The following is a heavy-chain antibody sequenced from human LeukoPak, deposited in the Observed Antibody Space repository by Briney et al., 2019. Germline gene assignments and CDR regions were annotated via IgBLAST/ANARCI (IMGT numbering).Heavy chain of an antibody. CDR1: GGSISRYY. V-gene: IGHV4-59*08. D-gene: IGHD2-15*01. Sequence: PSETLSLTCTVSGGSISRYYWSWIRRPPGKGLEWIGYVFHSGSTKYNPSLKSRVTISLDTSKKQFSLNLTSVTATDTAAYFCARHEGHCTGGNCYSNAFDVWGQGTMVTVSS. J-gene: IGHJ3*01. CDR2: VFHSGST. CDR3: ARHEGHCTGGNCYSNAFDV.